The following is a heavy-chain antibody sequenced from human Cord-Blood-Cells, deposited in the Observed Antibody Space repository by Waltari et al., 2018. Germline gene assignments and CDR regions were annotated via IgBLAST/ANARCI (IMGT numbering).Heavy chain of an antibody. CDR1: GDSVSSNSAA. CDR3: AREYGSGSYYFDY. CDR2: TYYRSKWYN. Sequence: QVQLPQSAPGLVKPSQTLSLPCSISGDSVSSNSAACNWIWQSTSRGREWLGRTYYRSKWYNDYAVSVKSRITINPDTSKNQFSLQLNSVTPEETAVYYCAREYGSGSYYFDYWGQGTLVTVSS. D-gene: IGHD3-10*01. J-gene: IGHJ4*02. V-gene: IGHV6-1*01.